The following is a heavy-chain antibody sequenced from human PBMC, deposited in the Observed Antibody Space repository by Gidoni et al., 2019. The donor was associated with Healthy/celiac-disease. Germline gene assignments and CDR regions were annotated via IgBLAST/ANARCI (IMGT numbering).Heavy chain of an antibody. CDR2: IYYSGST. D-gene: IGHD6-19*01. J-gene: IGHJ4*02. CDR3: ARRAVAGRDY. Sequence: QLQLQESGPGLVKPSDTLSLTCTVSGGSISSSRYYWGWIRQPPGKGLEWIGSIYYSGSTYYNPSLKSRVTISVDTSKNQFSLKLSSVTAADTAVYYCARRAVAGRDYWGQGTLVTVSS. CDR1: GGSISSSRYY. V-gene: IGHV4-39*01.